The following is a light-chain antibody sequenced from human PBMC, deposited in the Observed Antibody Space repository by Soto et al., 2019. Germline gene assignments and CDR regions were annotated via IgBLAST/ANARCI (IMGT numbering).Light chain of an antibody. CDR1: QGISSY. Sequence: SLSSSVKDRVTINCRASQGISSYLAWYQQKPGKAPKFLIYAASTLQSGVPSRFTGSGSGTDFTLTISSLQAEDFAPYCSPVVKFFPLPFCGGA. J-gene: IGKJ4*01. CDR3: PVVKFFPLP. V-gene: IGKV1-9*01. CDR2: AAS.